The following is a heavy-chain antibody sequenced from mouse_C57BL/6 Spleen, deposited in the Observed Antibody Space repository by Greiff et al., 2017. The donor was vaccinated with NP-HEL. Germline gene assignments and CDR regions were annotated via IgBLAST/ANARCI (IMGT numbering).Heavy chain of an antibody. CDR1: GFSFNTYA. CDR2: IRSKSNNYAT. J-gene: IGHJ2*01. Sequence: EVKLVESGGGLVQPKGSLKLSCAASGFSFNTYAMNWVRQAPGKGLEWVARIRSKSNNYATYYADSVKDRFTISRDDSESMLYLQMNNLKTEDTAMYYCVRQGDYDPYFDYWGQGTTLTVSS. V-gene: IGHV10-1*01. CDR3: VRQGDYDPYFDY. D-gene: IGHD2-4*01.